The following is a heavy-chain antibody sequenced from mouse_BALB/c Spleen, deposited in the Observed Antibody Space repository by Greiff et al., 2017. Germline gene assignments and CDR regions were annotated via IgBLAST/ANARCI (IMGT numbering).Heavy chain of an antibody. Sequence: DVMLVESGGGLVQPGGSRKLSCAASGFTFSSFGMHWVRQAPEKGLEWVAYISSGSSTIYYADTVKGRFTISRDNPKNTLFLQMTSLRSEDTAMYYCARDDGYSHYFDYWGQGTTLTVSS. CDR3: ARDDGYSHYFDY. CDR2: ISSGSSTI. J-gene: IGHJ2*01. CDR1: GFTFSSFG. D-gene: IGHD2-3*01. V-gene: IGHV5-17*02.